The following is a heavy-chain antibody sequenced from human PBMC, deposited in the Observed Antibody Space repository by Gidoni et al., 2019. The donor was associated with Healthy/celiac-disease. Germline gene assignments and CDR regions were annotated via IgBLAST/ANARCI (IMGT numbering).Heavy chain of an antibody. J-gene: IGHJ4*02. CDR3: ARASPYYYDSSGYYYVVGGGTFDY. D-gene: IGHD3-22*01. V-gene: IGHV1-2*04. Sequence: QSGAEVKKPGASVKVSCKASGYTFTGYYMHWVRQAPGQGLEWMGWINPNSGGTNYAQKFQGWVTMTRDTSISTAYMELSRLRSDDTAVYYCARASPYYYDSSGYYYVVGGGTFDYWGQGTLVTVSS. CDR1: GYTFTGYY. CDR2: INPNSGGT.